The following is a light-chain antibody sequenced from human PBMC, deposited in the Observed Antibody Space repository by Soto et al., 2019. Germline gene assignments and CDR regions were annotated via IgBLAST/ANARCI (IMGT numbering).Light chain of an antibody. V-gene: IGKV3-20*01. CDR3: QQFNTPPWT. Sequence: ESVLTQSPGTLSLSPGERATLSCRASQTFSSSYLAWYQQKPGQAPRLLIYGASNRATGIPDRFSGSGSGTDFTLTISRLEPEDFAVYYCQQFNTPPWTFGQGTKVDI. CDR1: QTFSSSY. CDR2: GAS. J-gene: IGKJ1*01.